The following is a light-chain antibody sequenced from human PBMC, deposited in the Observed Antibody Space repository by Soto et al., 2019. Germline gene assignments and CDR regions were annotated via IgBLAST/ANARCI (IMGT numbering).Light chain of an antibody. CDR2: GAS. CDR1: QSISSNY. J-gene: IGKJ1*01. Sequence: NVLTQSQGTLSLSPGEGATLSCRASQSISSNYLAWYHQKPGQAPRLLIYGASSRATDIPDRFRGSGSGRDFVLNISRLEPEDFGMYYCQQYSSSPRTFGQGTKVDIK. CDR3: QQYSSSPRT. V-gene: IGKV3-20*01.